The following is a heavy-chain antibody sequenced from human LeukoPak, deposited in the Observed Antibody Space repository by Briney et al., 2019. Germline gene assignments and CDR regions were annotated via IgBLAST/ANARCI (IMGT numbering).Heavy chain of an antibody. CDR2: IYYSGST. J-gene: IGHJ4*02. Sequence: PSETLSLTCTVSGGSISSSSYYWGWIRQPPGKGLEWIESIYYSGSTYYNPSLKSRVTISVDTSKNQFSLKLSSVTAADTAVYYCARAGESYDFWSGYPLGPFDYWGQGTLVTVSS. V-gene: IGHV4-39*07. CDR3: ARAGESYDFWSGYPLGPFDY. CDR1: GGSISSSSYY. D-gene: IGHD3-3*01.